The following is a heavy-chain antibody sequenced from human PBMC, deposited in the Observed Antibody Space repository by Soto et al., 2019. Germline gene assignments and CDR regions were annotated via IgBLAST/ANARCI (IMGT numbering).Heavy chain of an antibody. D-gene: IGHD2-15*01. CDR2: IYYSGST. CDR1: GGSISSYY. CDR3: ARGVYCSGGSCTLPLGPDASDI. Sequence: SETLSLTCTVSGGSISSYYWSWIRQPPGKGLEWIGYIYYSGSTNYNPSLKSRVTISVDTSKNQFSLKLSSVTAADTAVYYCARGVYCSGGSCTLPLGPDASDIWG. V-gene: IGHV4-59*01. J-gene: IGHJ3*02.